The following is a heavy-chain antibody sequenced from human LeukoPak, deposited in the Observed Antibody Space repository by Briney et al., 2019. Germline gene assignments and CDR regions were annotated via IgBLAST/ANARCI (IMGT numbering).Heavy chain of an antibody. J-gene: IGHJ4*02. CDR1: GFTFSSYA. CDR3: AKDFYHGSGSLDY. D-gene: IGHD3-10*01. V-gene: IGHV3-23*01. Sequence: PGGSLRLSCAASGFTFSSYAMSWVRQAPAKGLEWVSTVSGSGGSTYYADSVRGRFTISRDTSKNTPYLQMNSPRADDTAIYYCAKDFYHGSGSLDYWGQGTLVTVSS. CDR2: VSGSGGST.